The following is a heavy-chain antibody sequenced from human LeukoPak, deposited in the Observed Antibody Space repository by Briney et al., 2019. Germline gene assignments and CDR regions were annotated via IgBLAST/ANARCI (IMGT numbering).Heavy chain of an antibody. D-gene: IGHD5-18*01. Sequence: QPGGSLRLSCAASGFTFSSYGMHWVRQAPGKGLEWVAFIRYDGSNKYYADSVKGRFTISRDNSKNTLYLQMNSLRAEDTAVYYCAKDDRIQTRRYSYNYWGQGTVVTVSS. CDR1: GFTFSSYG. CDR2: IRYDGSNK. CDR3: AKDDRIQTRRYSYNY. V-gene: IGHV3-30*02. J-gene: IGHJ4*02.